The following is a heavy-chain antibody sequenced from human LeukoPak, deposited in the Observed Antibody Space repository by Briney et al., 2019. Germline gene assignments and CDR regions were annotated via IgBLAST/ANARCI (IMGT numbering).Heavy chain of an antibody. Sequence: GGSLRLSCAASGFTFSSYAMSWVRQAPGKELEWVSAISGSGGSTYYADSVKGRFTISRDNSKNTLYLQMNSLRAEDTAVYYCAKAPLRGVTTFFDYWGQGTLVTVSS. CDR3: AKAPLRGVTTFFDY. CDR1: GFTFSSYA. J-gene: IGHJ4*02. V-gene: IGHV3-23*01. D-gene: IGHD4-17*01. CDR2: ISGSGGST.